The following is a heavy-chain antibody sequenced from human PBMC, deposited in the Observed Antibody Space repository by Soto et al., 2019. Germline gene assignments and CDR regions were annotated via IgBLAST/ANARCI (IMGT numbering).Heavy chain of an antibody. CDR2: ISDTGTRT. J-gene: IGHJ5*02. V-gene: IGHV3-23*01. Sequence: PGGSLRLSCVAAGFTFSSAVMNWVRQAPGKGLEWVSIISDTGTRTHYADSVKGRFTISRDNSKNTLYLDMNSLRAEDTAVYYCAKSLDIHYKNWFDPWGQGTLVTVSS. CDR1: GFTFSSAV. CDR3: AKSLDIHYKNWFDP. D-gene: IGHD4-4*01.